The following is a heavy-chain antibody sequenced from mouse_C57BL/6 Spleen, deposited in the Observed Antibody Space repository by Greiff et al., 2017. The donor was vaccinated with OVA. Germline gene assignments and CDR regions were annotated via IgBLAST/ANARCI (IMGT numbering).Heavy chain of an antibody. V-gene: IGHV1-15*01. D-gene: IGHD1-1*01. CDR1: GYTFTDYE. J-gene: IGHJ3*01. CDR3: TISSSCVAWFAY. CDR2: IDPETGGT. Sequence: QVQLQQSGAELVRPGASVTLSCKASGYTFTDYEMHWVKQTPVHGLEWIGAIDPETGGTAYNQKFKGKAILTADKSSSTAYMELRSLTSEDSAVYYCTISSSCVAWFAYWGQGTPVTVAA.